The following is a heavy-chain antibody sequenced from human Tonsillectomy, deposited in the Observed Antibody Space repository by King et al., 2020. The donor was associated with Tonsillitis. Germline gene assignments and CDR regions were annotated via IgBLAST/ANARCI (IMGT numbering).Heavy chain of an antibody. CDR2: LSYDGSNK. Sequence: VQLVESGGGVVQPGRSLRLSCAASGFTFSSYGMHWVRQAPGKGLEWVAFLSYDGSNKYYADSVKGRFTISRDNYKNTLYLQMNSLRAEDTAVYYCAKDGGGDTRNYYFDLWGQGTLVIVSS. D-gene: IGHD2-21*02. V-gene: IGHV3-30*18. CDR1: GFTFSSYG. CDR3: AKDGGGDTRNYYFDL. J-gene: IGHJ4*02.